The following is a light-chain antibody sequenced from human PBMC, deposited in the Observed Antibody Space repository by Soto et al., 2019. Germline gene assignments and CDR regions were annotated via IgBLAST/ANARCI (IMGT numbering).Light chain of an antibody. V-gene: IGLV2-11*01. CDR3: CSYAGGYSYV. CDR2: DVS. CDR1: SGDVGNSYY. J-gene: IGLJ1*01. Sequence: QSVLTQPRSVSGSPGQSVTISCTGSSGDVGNSYYISWYQQYPGKAPKLIIYDVSKRPSGVPDRFSGSRSGNTAFLTISGLRAEDEADYYCCSYAGGYSYVFGTGTKV.